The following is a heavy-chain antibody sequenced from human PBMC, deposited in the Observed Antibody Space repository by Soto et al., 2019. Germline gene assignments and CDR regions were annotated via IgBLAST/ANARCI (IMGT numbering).Heavy chain of an antibody. V-gene: IGHV3-23*01. D-gene: IGHD6-13*01. CDR2: ISESGGST. CDR3: AKRSPYSSGWYSPIFDY. CDR1: GFSFSDYA. J-gene: IGHJ4*02. Sequence: LRLSCGASGFSFSDYAMSWVRQAPGKGLEWVSVISESGGSTHYADSVRGRFTVSRDNSKNSLSLRMNSLRDEDTAVYFCAKRSPYSSGWYSPIFDYWGQGALVTVS.